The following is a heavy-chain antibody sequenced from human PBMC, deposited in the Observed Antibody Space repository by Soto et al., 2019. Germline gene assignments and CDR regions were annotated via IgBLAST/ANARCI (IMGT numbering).Heavy chain of an antibody. CDR2: IRSKAYGGTT. CDR3: SAIFGVVTLTDY. CDR1: GFTFGDYA. J-gene: IGHJ4*02. Sequence: QAGGSLRLSCTASGFTFGDYAMSWFRQAPGKGLEWVGFIRSKAYGGTTEYAASVKGRFTISRDDSKSIAYLQMNSLKTEDTAVYYCSAIFGVVTLTDYWGQGTLVTVSS. V-gene: IGHV3-49*03. D-gene: IGHD3-3*01.